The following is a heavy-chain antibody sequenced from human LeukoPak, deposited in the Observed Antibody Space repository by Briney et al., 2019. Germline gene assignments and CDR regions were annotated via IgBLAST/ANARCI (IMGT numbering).Heavy chain of an antibody. D-gene: IGHD3-10*01. Sequence: SETLSLTCTVSGGSISSSSYYWGWIRQPPGKGLEWIGSIYYSGSTYYNPSLKSRVTISVDTSKNQFSLKLSSVTAADTAVYYCARDYYGSGSGYFDYWGQGTLVTVSS. J-gene: IGHJ4*02. CDR2: IYYSGST. V-gene: IGHV4-39*07. CDR3: ARDYYGSGSGYFDY. CDR1: GGSISSSSYY.